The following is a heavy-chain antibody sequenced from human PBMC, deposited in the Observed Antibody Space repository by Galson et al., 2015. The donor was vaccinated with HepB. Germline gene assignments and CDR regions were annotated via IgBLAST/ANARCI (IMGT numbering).Heavy chain of an antibody. D-gene: IGHD3-10*01. J-gene: IGHJ4*02. CDR3: ARVRGQSQYGSGSYDY. V-gene: IGHV3-21*01. Sequence: SLRLSCAASGFTFSTFSMNWVRQAPGNGLQWVSSITSSSNYIQYADSVKGRFTISRDNAKNSLYLQMNSLRAEDTAVYYCARVRGQSQYGSGSYDYWGQGTLVTVSS. CDR2: ITSSSNYI. CDR1: GFTFSTFS.